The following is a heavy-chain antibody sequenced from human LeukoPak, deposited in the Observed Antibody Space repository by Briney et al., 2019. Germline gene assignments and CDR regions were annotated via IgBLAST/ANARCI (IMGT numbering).Heavy chain of an antibody. CDR2: ISYDGSNK. Sequence: GGSLRLSCAASGFTFSSYGMHWVRQAPGKGLQWVAVISYDGSNKYYADSVKGRFTISRDNSKNTLYLQMDSLRAEDTAVYYCAKDRWAARPSGYLTTYHFDYWGQGTLVTVSS. V-gene: IGHV3-30*18. CDR3: AKDRWAARPSGYLTTYHFDY. D-gene: IGHD6-6*01. CDR1: GFTFSSYG. J-gene: IGHJ4*02.